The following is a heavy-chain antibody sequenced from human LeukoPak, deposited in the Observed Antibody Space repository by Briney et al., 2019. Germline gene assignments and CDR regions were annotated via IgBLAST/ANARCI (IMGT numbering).Heavy chain of an antibody. CDR1: GYSISSGYY. D-gene: IGHD2-2*01. CDR2: IYHSGST. Sequence: SETLSLTCAVSGYSISSGYYWGWIRQPPGKGLEWIGSIYHSGSTYYNPSLKSRVTISVDTSKNQFSLKLSSVTAADTAVYYCARDFSSTSCIDYWGQGTLVTVSS. J-gene: IGHJ4*02. V-gene: IGHV4-38-2*02. CDR3: ARDFSSTSCIDY.